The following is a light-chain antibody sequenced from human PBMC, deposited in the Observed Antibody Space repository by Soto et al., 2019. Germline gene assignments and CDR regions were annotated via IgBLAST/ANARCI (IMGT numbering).Light chain of an antibody. J-gene: IGKJ1*01. CDR3: HQFYRTPQT. CDR1: QSVLFSSNNKNY. CDR2: WAL. Sequence: SEMAQSPASLAVSLGERATLNCKSGQSVLFSSNNKNYLAWYQLKPGQPPNLVFSWALTRASGVPDRFSASGSGTDFTLTISSLQAEAVAVYYCHQFYRTPQTFGQGTKVDIK. V-gene: IGKV4-1*01.